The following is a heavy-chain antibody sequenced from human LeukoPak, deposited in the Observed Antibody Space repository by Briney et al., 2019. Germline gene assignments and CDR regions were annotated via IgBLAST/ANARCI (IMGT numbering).Heavy chain of an antibody. V-gene: IGHV4-4*02. CDR2: VNLQGST. J-gene: IGHJ4*02. Sequence: SETLSLTSGVSGGSITNTNYWTWVRPPPGKGLEWIGEVNLQGSTNYNPSLMGRVAIAVDTSQNHISLQLTSVTDADTPVYYCAREGGPYRPLDYSGQGTLVTVSS. CDR1: GGSITNTNY. CDR3: AREGGPYRPLDY.